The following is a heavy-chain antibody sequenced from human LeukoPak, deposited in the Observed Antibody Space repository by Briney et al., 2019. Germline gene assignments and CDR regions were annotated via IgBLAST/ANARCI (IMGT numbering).Heavy chain of an antibody. CDR1: GFTFSSYA. CDR3: ARETGGIDP. D-gene: IGHD1-26*01. Sequence: HPGGSLRLSCAASGFTFSSYAMSWVRQASGKGLEWVSAISGSGGSTYYADSVKGRFTISRDNAKNSLYLQMNSLRAEDTAVYYCARETGGIDPWGQRTLVTVSS. J-gene: IGHJ5*02. V-gene: IGHV3-23*01. CDR2: ISGSGGST.